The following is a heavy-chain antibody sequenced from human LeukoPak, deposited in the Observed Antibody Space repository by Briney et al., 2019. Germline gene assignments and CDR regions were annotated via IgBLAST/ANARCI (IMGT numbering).Heavy chain of an antibody. V-gene: IGHV4-59*01. CDR2: IYYSGST. CDR3: AQLGDDY. CDR1: GGSISSYY. D-gene: IGHD2-2*01. J-gene: IGHJ4*02. Sequence: SETLSLTCTVSGGSISSYYWSWIRQPPGKGLEWIGYIYYSGSTNYNPSLKSRVTISVDTSKNQFSLKLSSVTAADTAMYYCAQLGDDYWGQGTLVTVSS.